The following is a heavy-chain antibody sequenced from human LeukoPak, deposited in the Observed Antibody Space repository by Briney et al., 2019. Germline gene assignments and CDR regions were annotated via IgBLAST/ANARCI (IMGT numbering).Heavy chain of an antibody. Sequence: RPGGSLRLSCAASGFTFSNYGMHWVRQAPGKGLEWVAVISYDGSYKYYADSVKGRFTISRDNSKNTLYLQVNSLRAEDTAVYYCAKGRSFYCSSPSCYSAEFDYWGQGTLVTFSS. D-gene: IGHD2-2*01. J-gene: IGHJ4*02. CDR3: AKGRSFYCSSPSCYSAEFDY. V-gene: IGHV3-30*18. CDR2: ISYDGSYK. CDR1: GFTFSNYG.